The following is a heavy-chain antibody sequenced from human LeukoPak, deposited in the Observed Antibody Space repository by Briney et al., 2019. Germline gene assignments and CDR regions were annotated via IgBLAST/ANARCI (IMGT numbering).Heavy chain of an antibody. CDR2: ISAYNGNT. D-gene: IGHD3-10*01. J-gene: IGHJ3*02. CDR1: GYTFTSFG. CDR3: ARAVLNAFDI. Sequence: ASVKVSCKASGYTFTSFGFNWMRQAPGQGLEWMGWISAYNGNTNYAQKLQGRVTMTTDTSTSTVYMELSSLRSEDTAVYYCARAVLNAFDIWGQGTMVTVSS. V-gene: IGHV1-18*01.